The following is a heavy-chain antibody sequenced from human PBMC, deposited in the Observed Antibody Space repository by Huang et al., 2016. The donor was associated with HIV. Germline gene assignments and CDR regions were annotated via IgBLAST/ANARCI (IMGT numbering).Heavy chain of an antibody. D-gene: IGHD3-10*01. CDR1: GYTFTSYV. CDR3: ARSWFGELLYPPDY. Sequence: QVQLVQSGAEVKKPGASVKVSCKASGYTFTSYVISWVRQAPEQGLECMGWISAYNGNTNYTQKFQDRVTRTTDTSTSTAYMELRSLRFDDTAVYYCARSWFGELLYPPDYWGQGTLVTVSS. V-gene: IGHV1-18*01. CDR2: ISAYNGNT. J-gene: IGHJ4*02.